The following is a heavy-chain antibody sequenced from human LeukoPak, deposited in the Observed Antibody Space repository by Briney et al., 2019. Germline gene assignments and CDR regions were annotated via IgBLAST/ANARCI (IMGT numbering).Heavy chain of an antibody. CDR3: ARGDRIAAAVTFGYYYGIDF. J-gene: IGHJ6*02. V-gene: IGHV1-2*04. Sequence: VASVTDSCTASGYTFTGYYVHWVRPAPGQGLEWMGWINPNSGGTNYAQKFQGWVTMTRDTSISTAYMELSRLRSHDTAVYYCARGDRIAAAVTFGYYYGIDFSGQGTTVTVSS. CDR1: GYTFTGYY. CDR2: INPNSGGT. D-gene: IGHD6-13*01.